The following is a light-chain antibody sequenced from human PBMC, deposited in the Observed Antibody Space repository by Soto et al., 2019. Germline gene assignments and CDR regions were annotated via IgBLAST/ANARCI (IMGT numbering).Light chain of an antibody. Sequence: DIQMTQSPSTLSASVGDRVTITCRASQSISSWLSWYQQKPGKAPKLLMYDASSLDSEVTSRFSGSGSGTEFTLTISSLQPDAFATYYCQQYNAYPWTFGQGNKVEIK. J-gene: IGKJ1*01. V-gene: IGKV1-5*01. CDR2: DAS. CDR3: QQYNAYPWT. CDR1: QSISSW.